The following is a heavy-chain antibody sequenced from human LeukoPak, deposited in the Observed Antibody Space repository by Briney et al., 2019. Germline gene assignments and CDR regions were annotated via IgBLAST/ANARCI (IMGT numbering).Heavy chain of an antibody. CDR3: ARAIRGSAVDTGDR. V-gene: IGHV3-7*01. Sequence: TGGSLRLSCAASGFTFSSYWMRWVRQAPGKGLEGVANKKNDGSEKYYVDSVKGPFTIYRDNAKNSLFLQMNSLTVEDTAVYYCARAIRGSAVDTGDRWGQGTLVTISS. CDR1: GFTFSSYW. D-gene: IGHD3-10*01. J-gene: IGHJ4*02. CDR2: KKNDGSEK.